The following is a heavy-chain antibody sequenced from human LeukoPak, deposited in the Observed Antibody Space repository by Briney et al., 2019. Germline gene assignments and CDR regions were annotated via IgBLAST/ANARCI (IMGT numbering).Heavy chain of an antibody. CDR1: GGSFSGYY. J-gene: IGHJ4*02. Sequence: PSNTLSLTCAVYGGSFSGYYWSWIRQPPGKGLEWIGEVSHSGSTNSNPSLKSRVTISVDTSKNQFSLRLTSVTAADTAVYYCARGRNGDYGLGNYYLDYWGQGTLVTVSS. V-gene: IGHV4-34*01. D-gene: IGHD4-17*01. CDR2: VSHSGST. CDR3: ARGRNGDYGLGNYYLDY.